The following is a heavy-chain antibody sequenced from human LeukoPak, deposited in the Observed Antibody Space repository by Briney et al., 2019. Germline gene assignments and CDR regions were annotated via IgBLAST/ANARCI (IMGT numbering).Heavy chain of an antibody. CDR3: ARDPPLGYCSSSSCPHLDY. J-gene: IGHJ4*02. CDR2: ISSSSSSFI. Sequence: PGGSLRLSCAASGFTFSRYSMNWVRQAPGKGLEWLSSISSSSSSFIYYADSVKGRFTISRDNAKNSLYLQMNSLRAEDTAVYYCARDPPLGYCSSSSCPHLDYWGQGTLVTVSS. D-gene: IGHD2-2*01. V-gene: IGHV3-21*01. CDR1: GFTFSRYS.